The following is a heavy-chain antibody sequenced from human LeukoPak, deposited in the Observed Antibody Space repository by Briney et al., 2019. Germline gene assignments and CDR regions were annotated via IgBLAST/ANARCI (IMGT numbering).Heavy chain of an antibody. V-gene: IGHV3-23*01. CDR1: GFTFSSYG. D-gene: IGHD1-26*01. J-gene: IGHJ4*02. CDR2: ISGSGGST. Sequence: GGTLRLSCAASGFTFSSYGMSWVRQAPGKGLEWVSAISGSGGSTYYADSVKGRFTISRDNSKNTLYLQMNSLRAEDTAVYYCAKDRGVGATSLYYFDYWGQGTLVTVSS. CDR3: AKDRGVGATSLYYFDY.